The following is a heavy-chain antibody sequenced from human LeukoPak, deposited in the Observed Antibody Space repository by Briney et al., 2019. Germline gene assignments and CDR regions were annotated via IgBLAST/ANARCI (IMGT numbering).Heavy chain of an antibody. J-gene: IGHJ5*02. CDR2: IIPIFGTA. CDR1: GGTFSSYA. D-gene: IGHD2-8*01. Sequence: SVNVSCKASGGTFSSYAISWVRQAPGQGLEWMGGIIPIFGTANYAQKIQGRVTITADESTSTAYMELSSLRSEDTAVYYCARGPRYCTNGVCALPYNWFDPWGQGTLVTVSS. V-gene: IGHV1-69*13. CDR3: ARGPRYCTNGVCALPYNWFDP.